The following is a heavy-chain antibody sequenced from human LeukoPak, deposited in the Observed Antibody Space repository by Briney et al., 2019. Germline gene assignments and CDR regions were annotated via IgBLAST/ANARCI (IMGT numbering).Heavy chain of an antibody. V-gene: IGHV1-2*02. D-gene: IGHD3-3*01. J-gene: IGHJ4*02. CDR1: GYTFTGYY. CDR3: ATLTYYDFWSGYYTPYYFDY. Sequence: ASVKVSCKASGYTFTGYYMHWVRQAPGQGLEWMGWINPNSGGTNYAQKFQGRVTMTRDTSISTAYMELSRLRSDDTAVYYCATLTYYDFWSGYYTPYYFDYWGQGTLVAVSS. CDR2: INPNSGGT.